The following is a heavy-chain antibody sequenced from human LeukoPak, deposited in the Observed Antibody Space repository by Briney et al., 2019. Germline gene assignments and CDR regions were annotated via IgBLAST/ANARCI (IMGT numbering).Heavy chain of an antibody. J-gene: IGHJ4*02. Sequence: PSETLSLTCTVSGGSISAYYWSWIRQPPGKGLGWIGDVFYTGATNCNPSLESRVTISVDTSKNQFSLNLTSVTAADAAVYYCARLTRHYFVFWGRGTPVAVSS. CDR3: ARLTRHYFVF. CDR1: GGSISAYY. V-gene: IGHV4-59*08. CDR2: VFYTGAT.